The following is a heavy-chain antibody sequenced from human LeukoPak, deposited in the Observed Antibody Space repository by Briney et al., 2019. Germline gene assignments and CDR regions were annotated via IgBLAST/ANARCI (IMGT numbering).Heavy chain of an antibody. CDR1: GLTFSSNW. D-gene: IGHD6-19*01. J-gene: IGHJ4*02. Sequence: GGSLRLSCAASGLTFSSNWMHWVRQAPGTGLMWVSRIHSDGSTTDYADFVKGRFTISRDNAKSSLYLQMNSLRAEDTAVYYCARDNAGSGWVYWGQGTLVTVSS. CDR3: ARDNAGSGWVY. V-gene: IGHV3-74*01. CDR2: IHSDGSTT.